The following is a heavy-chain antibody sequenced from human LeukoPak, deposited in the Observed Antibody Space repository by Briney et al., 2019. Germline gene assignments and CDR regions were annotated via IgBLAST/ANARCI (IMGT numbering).Heavy chain of an antibody. D-gene: IGHD6-13*01. CDR2: IYYSGST. CDR3: ARGLRYSSSCFFDY. Sequence: WETLSLTCTVSGGSISSYYWSWIRQPPGKGLEWIGYIYYSGSTNYNPSLKSRVTISVDTSKNQFSLKLSSVTAADTAVYYCARGLRYSSSCFFDYWGQGTLVTVSS. J-gene: IGHJ4*02. CDR1: GGSISSYY. V-gene: IGHV4-59*12.